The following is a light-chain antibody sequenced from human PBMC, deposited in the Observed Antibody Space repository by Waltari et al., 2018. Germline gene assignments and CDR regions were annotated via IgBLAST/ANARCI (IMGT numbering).Light chain of an antibody. J-gene: IGKJ4*01. CDR3: QQRAAWPLS. CDR2: DAS. Sequence: EIVLTQSPATLSLSPGERATLSCRASQSVGSYLAWYQQKAGQAPRLLIYDASNRATGIPARFSGSGSGTDFSLTISSLEPEDFAVYYCQQRAAWPLSFGGGTKVEIK. V-gene: IGKV3-11*01. CDR1: QSVGSY.